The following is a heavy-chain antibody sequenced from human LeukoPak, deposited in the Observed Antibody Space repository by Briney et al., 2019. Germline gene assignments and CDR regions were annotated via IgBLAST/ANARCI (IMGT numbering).Heavy chain of an antibody. V-gene: IGHV1-18*01. CDR2: ISAYNGNT. Sequence: ASVKVSCTASGYTFTSYGISWVRQAPGQGLEWMGWISAYNGNTNYAQKLQGRVTMTTDTSTSTAYMHLGSLSSDDTAVYYCATGYFVGIAAAGTNSWGQGTLVTVSS. CDR3: ATGYFVGIAAAGTNS. D-gene: IGHD6-13*01. CDR1: GYTFTSYG. J-gene: IGHJ4*02.